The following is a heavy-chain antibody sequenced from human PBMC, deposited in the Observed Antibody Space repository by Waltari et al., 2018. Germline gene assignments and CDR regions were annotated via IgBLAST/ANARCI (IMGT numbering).Heavy chain of an antibody. CDR1: GCHFVDFA. Sequence: EVQLVESGGGLVQPGGSLRLSCAASGCHFVDFAMHWVRLVAGGCLVWVLSISGNGGTIAYADSVKGRFTISRDNTKSSLHLQMHSLRTEDTAVYYCAKDMRLRGILITSVDFWGQGIPVTVSS. J-gene: IGHJ4*02. CDR2: ISGNGGTI. D-gene: IGHD3-10*01. CDR3: AKDMRLRGILITSVDF. V-gene: IGHV3-9*01.